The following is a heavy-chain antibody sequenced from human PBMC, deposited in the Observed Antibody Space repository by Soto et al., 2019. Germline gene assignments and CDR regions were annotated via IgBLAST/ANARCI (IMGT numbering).Heavy chain of an antibody. Sequence: EVQLLESGGGLVQPGESLRLSCAASGFTFSSYAMTWVRQAPGKGLEWVSSISGSGVYTYFADSVKGRFTISRDNSKDTQYLQMSSLRVEGTAIYYCAKDSRSHPQGWFDPWGQGTLVTVSS. CDR1: GFTFSSYA. J-gene: IGHJ5*02. CDR3: AKDSRSHPQGWFDP. D-gene: IGHD2-15*01. CDR2: ISGSGVYT. V-gene: IGHV3-23*01.